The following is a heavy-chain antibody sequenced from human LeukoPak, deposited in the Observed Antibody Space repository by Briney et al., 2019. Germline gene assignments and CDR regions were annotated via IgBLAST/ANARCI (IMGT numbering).Heavy chain of an antibody. CDR1: GGSFSGYY. Sequence: SETLSLTCAVYGGSFSGYYWSWIRQPPGKGLEWIGEINHSGSTNYNPSLKSRVTISVDTSKNQFSLKLSSVTAADTAVYYCARRGVRYFDWLPPPFDYWGQGTLVTVSS. V-gene: IGHV4-34*01. CDR2: INHSGST. CDR3: ARRGVRYFDWLPPPFDY. J-gene: IGHJ4*02. D-gene: IGHD3-9*01.